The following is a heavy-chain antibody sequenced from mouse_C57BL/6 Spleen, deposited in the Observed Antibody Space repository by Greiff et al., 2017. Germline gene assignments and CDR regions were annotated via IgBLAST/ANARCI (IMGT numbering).Heavy chain of an antibody. CDR3: ARKGTTVVATQDAMDY. D-gene: IGHD1-1*01. J-gene: IGHJ4*01. CDR1: GFSLPSYG. V-gene: IGHV2-2*01. CDR2: IWSGGST. Sequence: VKVEESGPGLVQPSQSLSITCTVSGFSLPSYGVHWVRQSPGKGLEWLGVIWSGGSTDYNAAFISRLSISKDNSKSQVFFKMNSLQADDTAIYYCARKGTTVVATQDAMDYWGQGTSVTVSS.